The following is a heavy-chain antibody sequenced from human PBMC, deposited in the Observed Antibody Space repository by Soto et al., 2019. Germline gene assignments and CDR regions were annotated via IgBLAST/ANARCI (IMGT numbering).Heavy chain of an antibody. V-gene: IGHV5-10-1*01. Sequence: GESLKISCKGSGCGFTSYWISWVRQMPGKGLEWMGRIDPSDSYTNYSPSFQGHVTISADKSISTAYLQWSSLKASDTAMYYCARLGIVVVAATRTGGMDVWGQGTTVTVSS. J-gene: IGHJ6*02. D-gene: IGHD2-15*01. CDR3: ARLGIVVVAATRTGGMDV. CDR2: IDPSDSYT. CDR1: GCGFTSYW.